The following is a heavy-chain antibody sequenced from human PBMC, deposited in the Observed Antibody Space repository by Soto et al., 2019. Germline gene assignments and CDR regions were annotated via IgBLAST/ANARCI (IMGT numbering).Heavy chain of an antibody. J-gene: IGHJ4*02. Sequence: QVQLVESGGGVVQPGRSLRLSCEASGFTFSTYGMHWVRQAPGKGLEWVAVIWYDETNKYYGDSVKGRFTISRDNSTNTLYLQMNSLRPEDTAVYYCATGGYRWLQEYWGQGTLVTVSS. D-gene: IGHD5-12*01. V-gene: IGHV3-33*01. CDR2: IWYDETNK. CDR1: GFTFSTYG. CDR3: ATGGYRWLQEY.